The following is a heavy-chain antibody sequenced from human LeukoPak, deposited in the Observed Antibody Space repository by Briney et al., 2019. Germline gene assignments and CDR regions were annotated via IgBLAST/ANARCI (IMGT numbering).Heavy chain of an antibody. D-gene: IGHD6-13*01. V-gene: IGHV3-48*02. CDR2: ISSSSSTI. Sequence: PGGSLRLSCAASGFTFSNYWMIWVRQAPGKGLEWVSYISSSSSTIYYADSVKGRFTISRDNAKNSLYLQMNSLRDEDTAVYYCAYVGIAAAGNRMDAFDIWGQGTMVTVSS. CDR3: AYVGIAAAGNRMDAFDI. J-gene: IGHJ3*02. CDR1: GFTFSNYW.